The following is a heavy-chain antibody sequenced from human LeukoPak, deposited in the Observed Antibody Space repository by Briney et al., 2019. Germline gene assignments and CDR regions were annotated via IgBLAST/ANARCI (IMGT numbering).Heavy chain of an antibody. CDR2: ISAYNGNT. Sequence: GASVKDSCKASGYTFTSYGISWVRQAPGQGLEWMGWISAYNGNTNYAQKLQGRVTMTTGTSTSTAYMELRSLRSDDTAVYYCARVLLWFGEFPYYFDYWGQGTLVTVSS. CDR1: GYTFTSYG. V-gene: IGHV1-18*01. D-gene: IGHD3-10*01. CDR3: ARVLLWFGEFPYYFDY. J-gene: IGHJ4*02.